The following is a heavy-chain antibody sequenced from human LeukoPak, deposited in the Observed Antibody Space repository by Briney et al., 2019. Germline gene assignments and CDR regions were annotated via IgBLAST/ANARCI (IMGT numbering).Heavy chain of an antibody. J-gene: IGHJ4*02. CDR2: IDSDGSST. CDR3: ACLYDSSGYPFDY. V-gene: IGHV3-74*01. D-gene: IGHD3-22*01. Sequence: PGGSLRLSCAASGFTFSSYWMHWLRQAPGKGLVWVSRIDSDGSSTSYADSVKGRFTISRDNAKNTLYLQMNSLRAEDTAVYYCACLYDSSGYPFDYWGQGTLVTVSS. CDR1: GFTFSSYW.